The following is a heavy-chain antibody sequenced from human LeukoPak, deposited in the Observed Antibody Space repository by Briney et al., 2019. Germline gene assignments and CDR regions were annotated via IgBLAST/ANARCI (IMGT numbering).Heavy chain of an antibody. J-gene: IGHJ1*01. Sequence: SETLSLTCIVSGGSISSYYWSWIRQPAGKGLEWIGRIYTSGSTNYNPSLKSRVTISVDTSKNQFSLKLSSVTAADTAVYYCARVAAAGTRSPQYFQHWGQGTLVTVSS. V-gene: IGHV4-4*07. D-gene: IGHD6-13*01. CDR1: GGSISSYY. CDR2: IYTSGST. CDR3: ARVAAAGTRSPQYFQH.